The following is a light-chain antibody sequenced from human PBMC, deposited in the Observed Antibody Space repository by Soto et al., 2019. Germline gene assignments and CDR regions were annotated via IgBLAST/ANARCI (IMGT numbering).Light chain of an antibody. J-gene: IGKJ1*01. CDR3: QQRSNWPA. V-gene: IGKV3D-20*02. Sequence: EIVLTQSPGTLSLSPGERATLSCRASQSVSSSYLAWYQQKPGQAPRLLIYGASSRATVIPDRFSGSGSGTDFTLTISSLEPEDFAVYYCQQRSNWPAFGQGTKVDI. CDR1: QSVSSSY. CDR2: GAS.